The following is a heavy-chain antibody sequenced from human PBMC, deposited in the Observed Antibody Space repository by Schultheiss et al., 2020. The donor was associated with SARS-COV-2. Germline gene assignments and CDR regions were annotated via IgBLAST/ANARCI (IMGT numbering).Heavy chain of an antibody. V-gene: IGHV3-30-3*01. CDR3: ARPRGSGSFRRYFDY. J-gene: IGHJ4*02. CDR2: ISYDGSNK. D-gene: IGHD1-26*01. CDR1: GFTFDDYA. Sequence: GESLKISCAASGFTFDDYAMHWVRQAPGKGLEWVAVISYDGSNKYYADSVKGRFTISRDNSKNTLYLQMNSLRAEDTAVYYCARPRGSGSFRRYFDYWGQGTLVTVSS.